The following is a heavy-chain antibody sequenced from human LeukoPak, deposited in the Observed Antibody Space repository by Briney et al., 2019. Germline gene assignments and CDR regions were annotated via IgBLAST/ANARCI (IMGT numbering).Heavy chain of an antibody. CDR2: IRYDGSTN. CDR1: GFTFRNYD. J-gene: IGHJ4*02. V-gene: IGHV3-30*02. D-gene: IGHD2-2*01. Sequence: GGSLRLSCAASGFTFRNYDMHWVRQPPGKGLEWVAFIRYDGSTNYYAESVKGRFTISRDNSKNTLYLQMNSLRAEDTAVYYCAKREDIVVVPAAILLSPIDYWGQGTLVTVSS. CDR3: AKREDIVVVPAAILLSPIDY.